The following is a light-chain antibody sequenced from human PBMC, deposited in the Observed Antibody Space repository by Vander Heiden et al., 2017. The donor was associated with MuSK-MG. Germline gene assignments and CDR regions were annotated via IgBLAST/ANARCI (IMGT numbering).Light chain of an antibody. V-gene: IGLV2-23*02. J-gene: IGLJ3*02. Sequence: QSALTQPPSVSGSHGQSITISCTGTSSDVGTYNLVSWYQQHPGNAPNLIIYEVTKRPSGVSDRFSGSKSGNTASLTISGLQAEDEADYYCSSYAGSSILGVFGGGTKLTVL. CDR2: EVT. CDR1: SSDVGTYNL. CDR3: SSYAGSSILGV.